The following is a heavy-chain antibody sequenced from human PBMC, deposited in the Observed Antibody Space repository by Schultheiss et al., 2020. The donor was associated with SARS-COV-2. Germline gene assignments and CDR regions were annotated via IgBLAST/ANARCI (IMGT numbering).Heavy chain of an antibody. D-gene: IGHD6-19*01. CDR1: GGSISSGSYY. CDR2: IYTSGST. J-gene: IGHJ5*02. V-gene: IGHV4-61*02. Sequence: TLSLTCTVSGGSISSGSYYWSWIRQPAGKGLEWIGRIYTSGSTNYNPSLKSRVTISVDTSKNQFSLKLSSVTAADTAVYYCATLGVVAGTVRPPEDWFDPWGQGTLVTVSS. CDR3: ATLGVVAGTVRPPEDWFDP.